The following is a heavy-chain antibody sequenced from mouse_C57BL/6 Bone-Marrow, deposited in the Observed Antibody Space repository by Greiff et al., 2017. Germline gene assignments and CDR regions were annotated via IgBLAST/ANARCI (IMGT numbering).Heavy chain of an antibody. Sequence: EVKLQQSGPELVKPGASVKISCKASGYTFTDYYMNWVKQSHGKSLEWIGDINPNNGGTSYNQKFKGKATLTVDKSSSTAYMELRSLTSEDSAVYYCARGYYGNYVAYWGQGTLVTVSA. CDR2: INPNNGGT. CDR3: ARGYYGNYVAY. CDR1: GYTFTDYY. J-gene: IGHJ3*01. D-gene: IGHD2-1*01. V-gene: IGHV1-26*01.